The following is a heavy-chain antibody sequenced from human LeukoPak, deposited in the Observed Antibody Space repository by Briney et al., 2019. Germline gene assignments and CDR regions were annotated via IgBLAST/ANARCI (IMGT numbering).Heavy chain of an antibody. CDR3: ARHGSSRSSLNY. Sequence: PSETLSLTCTVSGGSISNYYWSWIRQPPGKGLEWIGYIYSSGCTNYNPSLESRVTISVDTSKNQFSLKLSSVTAADTALYYCARHGSSRSSLNYWGQGTLVTVSS. J-gene: IGHJ4*02. D-gene: IGHD2-15*01. V-gene: IGHV4-59*08. CDR2: IYSSGCT. CDR1: GGSISNYY.